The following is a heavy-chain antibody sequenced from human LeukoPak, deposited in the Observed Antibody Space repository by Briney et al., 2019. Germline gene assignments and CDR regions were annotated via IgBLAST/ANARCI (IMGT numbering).Heavy chain of an antibody. V-gene: IGHV3-9*01. D-gene: IGHD1-26*01. CDR2: ISWNSDSI. Sequence: GGSLRLSCAATGFTFKDYGMHGVRQALGKGLEWIAGISWNSDSIGYGDSVKGRFTISRDNAKKSLYLQMNSLTTEDTAFYYCAKKISGIDGPVKGFDSWGQGTLIIVSS. CDR3: AKKISGIDGPVKGFDS. J-gene: IGHJ4*02. CDR1: GFTFKDYG.